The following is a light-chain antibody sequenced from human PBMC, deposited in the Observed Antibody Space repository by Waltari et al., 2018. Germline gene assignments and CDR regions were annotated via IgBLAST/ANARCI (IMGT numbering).Light chain of an antibody. CDR3: QQRSNWPRT. V-gene: IGKV3-11*01. J-gene: IGKJ1*01. CDR2: DTS. Sequence: EIVLTQSPATLSLSPGERATLSCRASQSVSSYLAWYQQKPGQAPRLLIYDTSSRATGIPARFSGSGSGTDFTLTSSSLEPEDFAVYYCQQRSNWPRTFGQGTKVEI. CDR1: QSVSSY.